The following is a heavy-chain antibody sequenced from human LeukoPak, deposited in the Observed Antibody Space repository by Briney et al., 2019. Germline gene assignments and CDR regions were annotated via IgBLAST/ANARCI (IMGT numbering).Heavy chain of an antibody. Sequence: SETLPLTCTVSGDSIRSSSYSWGWIRQPPGKGLEWIGNIYYSGRPYYNPSLKSRVTMSVDTSKNQFSLKLSSVTAADTAVYDCARDHGSGLVLGAFDIWGQGTMVTVSS. J-gene: IGHJ3*02. CDR1: GDSIRSSSYS. CDR2: IYYSGRP. D-gene: IGHD6-19*01. V-gene: IGHV4-39*02. CDR3: ARDHGSGLVLGAFDI.